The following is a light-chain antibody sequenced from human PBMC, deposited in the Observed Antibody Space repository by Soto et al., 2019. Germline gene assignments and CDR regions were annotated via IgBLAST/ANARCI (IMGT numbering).Light chain of an antibody. Sequence: IVRTQSPARLSVSPGERATLSCRASQSVSSNLAWYQQKPGQAPRLLIYGASTRATGIPARFSGSGSGTEFTLTISSLQSEDFAVYYCQQYNKWPRTLGQGTKVDIK. V-gene: IGKV3-15*01. CDR1: QSVSSN. CDR3: QQYNKWPRT. J-gene: IGKJ1*01. CDR2: GAS.